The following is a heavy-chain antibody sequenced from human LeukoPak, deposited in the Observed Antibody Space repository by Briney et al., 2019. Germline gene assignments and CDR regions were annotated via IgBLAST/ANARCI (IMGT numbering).Heavy chain of an antibody. J-gene: IGHJ4*02. CDR2: IYYSGST. CDR1: GGSISSYY. V-gene: IGHV4-59*01. D-gene: IGHD3-16*01. CDR3: ARGVNTRTLLGY. Sequence: SETLSLTCTVSGGSISSYYWSWIRQPPGKGLEWLGYIYYSGSTNYNPSLKSRVTISVDTSKNQFSLKLSSVTAADTAVYYCARGVNTRTLLGYWGQGTLVTVSS.